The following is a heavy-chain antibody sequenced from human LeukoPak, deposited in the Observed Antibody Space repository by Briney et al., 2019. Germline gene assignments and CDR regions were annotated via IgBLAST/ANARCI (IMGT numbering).Heavy chain of an antibody. CDR2: TASDGSST. J-gene: IGHJ4*02. CDR1: GFTFSSYW. Sequence: PGGSLRLSCAASGFTFSSYWMNWVRQAPGKGLVWVSRTASDGSSTTYADSVKGRFTISRDNSKNTLYLQMNSLRAEDTAVYYCAKDRVIVPAAIGIFDYWGQGTLVTVSS. V-gene: IGHV3-74*01. CDR3: AKDRVIVPAAIGIFDY. D-gene: IGHD2-2*02.